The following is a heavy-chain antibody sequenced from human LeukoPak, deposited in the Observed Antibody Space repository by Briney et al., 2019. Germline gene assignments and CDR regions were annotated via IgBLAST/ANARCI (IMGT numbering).Heavy chain of an antibody. D-gene: IGHD3-9*01. J-gene: IGHJ4*02. CDR1: GGSFSGYY. Sequence: SETLSLTCAVYGGSFSGYYWSWIRQPPGKGLEWIGEINHSGSTNYNPSLKSRVTISVDTSKNQFSLKLSSVTAADTAVYYCAIRMRSNYGILTGYSKRGFDYWGQGTLVTVSS. CDR2: INHSGST. V-gene: IGHV4-34*01. CDR3: AIRMRSNYGILTGYSKRGFDY.